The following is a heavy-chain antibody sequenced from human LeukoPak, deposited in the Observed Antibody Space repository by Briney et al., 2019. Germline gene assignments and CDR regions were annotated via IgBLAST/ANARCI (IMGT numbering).Heavy chain of an antibody. CDR3: ARDRGSWSRGYYYYMDV. CDR2: ISSSSSYI. J-gene: IGHJ6*03. V-gene: IGHV3-21*01. CDR1: GFTFSSYS. Sequence: GGSLRLSCAASGFTFSSYSMNWVRQAPGEGLEWVSSISSSSSYIYYADSVKGRFTISRDNAKNSLYLQMNSLRAEDTAVYYCARDRGSWSRGYYYYMDVWGKGTTVTVSS. D-gene: IGHD6-13*01.